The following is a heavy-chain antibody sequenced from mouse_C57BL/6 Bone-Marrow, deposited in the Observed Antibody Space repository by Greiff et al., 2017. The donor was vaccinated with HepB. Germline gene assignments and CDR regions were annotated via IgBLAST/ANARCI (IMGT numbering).Heavy chain of an antibody. CDR3: ARLGVFAY. Sequence: DVMLVESGGDLVKPGGSLKLSCAASGFTFSSYGMSWVRQTPDKRLEWVATISSGGSYTYYPDSVKGRFTISRDNAKNTLYLQMSSLKSEDTAMYYCARLGVFAYWGQGTLVTVSA. CDR2: ISSGGSYT. J-gene: IGHJ3*01. CDR1: GFTFSSYG. V-gene: IGHV5-6*02.